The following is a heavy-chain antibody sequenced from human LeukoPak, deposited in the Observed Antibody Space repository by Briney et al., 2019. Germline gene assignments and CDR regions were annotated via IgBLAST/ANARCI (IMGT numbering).Heavy chain of an antibody. CDR2: ISWNSGSI. CDR1: GFTFDDYA. V-gene: IGHV3-9*01. Sequence: GGSLRLSCAASGFTFDDYAMHWVRHAPGKGLEWVSGISWNSGSIGYADSVKGRFTISRDNAKNSLYLQMNSLRAEDTALYYCAKDRSPLVIGRGYFDYWGQGTLVTVSS. CDR3: AKDRSPLVIGRGYFDY. D-gene: IGHD3-10*01. J-gene: IGHJ4*02.